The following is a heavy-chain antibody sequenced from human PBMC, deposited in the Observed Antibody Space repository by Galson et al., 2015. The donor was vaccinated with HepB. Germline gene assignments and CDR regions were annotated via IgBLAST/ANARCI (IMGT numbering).Heavy chain of an antibody. J-gene: IGHJ6*03. Sequence: SLRLSCAASGFTFSGSAMHWVRQASGKGLEWVGRIRSKANSYATAYAASVKGRFTISRDDSKNTAYLQMNSLKTEDTAVYYCTRHAAYRLQTYYYYYYMDVWGKGTTVTVSS. CDR1: GFTFSGSA. D-gene: IGHD2-2*01. V-gene: IGHV3-73*01. CDR3: TRHAAYRLQTYYYYYYMDV. CDR2: IRSKANSYAT.